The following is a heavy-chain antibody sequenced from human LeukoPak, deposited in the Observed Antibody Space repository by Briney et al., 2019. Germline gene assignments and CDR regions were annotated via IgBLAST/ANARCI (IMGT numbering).Heavy chain of an antibody. CDR3: TRDLFGDLFRTLDY. D-gene: IGHD3-10*01. V-gene: IGHV3-48*04. CDR1: GFTFSSYR. CDR2: ISSSSSTI. Sequence: GGSLRLSCAASGFTFSSYRMNWVRQAPGKGLEWVSYISSSSSTIYYADSVKGRFTISRDNAKSSLYLQMNSLKAEDTAVYYCTRDLFGDLFRTLDYWGQGTLVTVSS. J-gene: IGHJ4*02.